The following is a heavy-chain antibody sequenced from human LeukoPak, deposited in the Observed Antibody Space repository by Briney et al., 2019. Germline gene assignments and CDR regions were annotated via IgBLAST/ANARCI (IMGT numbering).Heavy chain of an antibody. V-gene: IGHV3-23*01. CDR2: ISGGGTST. CDR3: AKTFIAVADPIDY. CDR1: GFTFSSYA. J-gene: IGHJ4*02. Sequence: GGSLRLSCAASGFTFSSYAMSWVRQAPGKGLEWVSVISGGGTSTYYADSVKGRFTISKDNSRNTLYLQMNSLRAEDTAVYYCAKTFIAVADPIDYWGQGTLVTVSS. D-gene: IGHD6-19*01.